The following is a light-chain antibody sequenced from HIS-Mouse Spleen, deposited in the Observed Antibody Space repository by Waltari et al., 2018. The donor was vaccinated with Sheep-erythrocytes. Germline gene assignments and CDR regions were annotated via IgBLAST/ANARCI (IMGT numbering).Light chain of an antibody. CDR3: CSYAGSYNHV. J-gene: IGLJ1*01. V-gene: IGLV2-11*01. Sequence: QSALTQPASVSGSPGQSITISCTGTSSDVGGYNLVPWYQQHPGKAPKLMIYDVSKRPSGVPDRFSGSKSGNTASLTISGLQAEDEADYYCCSYAGSYNHVFATGTKVTVL. CDR2: DVS. CDR1: SSDVGGYNL.